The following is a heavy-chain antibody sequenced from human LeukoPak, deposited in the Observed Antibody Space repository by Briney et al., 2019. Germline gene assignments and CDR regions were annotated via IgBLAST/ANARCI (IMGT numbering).Heavy chain of an antibody. Sequence: SETLSLTCAVSGASISGSGYYWGWIRQPPGKGLEWIGYIYYSGSTNYNPSLKSRVTISVDTSKNQFSLKLSSVTAADTAVYYCARHRLDWNDADAFDIWGQGTMVTVSS. CDR1: GASISGSGYY. CDR2: IYYSGST. D-gene: IGHD1-1*01. V-gene: IGHV4-39*01. J-gene: IGHJ3*02. CDR3: ARHRLDWNDADAFDI.